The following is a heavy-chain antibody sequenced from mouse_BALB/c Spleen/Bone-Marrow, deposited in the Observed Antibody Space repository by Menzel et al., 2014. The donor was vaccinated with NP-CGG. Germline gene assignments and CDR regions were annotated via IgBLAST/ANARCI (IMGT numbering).Heavy chain of an antibody. D-gene: IGHD2-1*01. J-gene: IGHJ2*01. CDR1: GDSITSGY. CDR3: TRRRGNYEGYFDH. V-gene: IGHV3-8*02. CDR2: ISYSGTT. Sequence: EVQLVESGPSLVKPSQTLSLTCSVTGDSITSGYWNWIRKFPGNELEYMGYISYSGTTYYNLSLKSRISITRDTSKNQYYLQLNSVTTGDTAIYYCTRRRGNYEGYFDHWGQGTTLTVSS.